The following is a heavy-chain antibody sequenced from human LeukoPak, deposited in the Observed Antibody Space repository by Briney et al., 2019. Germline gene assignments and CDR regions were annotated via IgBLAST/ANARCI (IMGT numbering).Heavy chain of an antibody. V-gene: IGHV3-23*01. J-gene: IGHJ4*02. D-gene: IGHD3-16*01. CDR1: GXTFSSYA. CDR3: VKDPGGGLDY. CDR2: ISGSGGST. Sequence: GGSLRLSCAASGXTFSSYAMSWVRQAPGKGLEWVSAISGSGGSTYYADSVKGRFTISRDNSRNTLYLQMNSLRAEDTAVYYCVKDPGGGLDYWGQGTLVTVSS.